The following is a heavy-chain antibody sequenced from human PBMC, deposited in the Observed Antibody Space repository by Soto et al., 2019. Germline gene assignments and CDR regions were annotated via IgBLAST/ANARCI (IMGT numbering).Heavy chain of an antibody. CDR1: GGSISSSSYY. Sequence: SETLSLTCTVSGGSISSSSYYWGWIRQPPGKGLEWIGSIYYSGSTYYNPSLKSRVTISVDTSKNQFSLKLSSVTAADTAVYYCARRDYSSSWYYFDYWGQGNLVTVSS. D-gene: IGHD6-13*01. CDR2: IYYSGST. J-gene: IGHJ4*02. V-gene: IGHV4-39*01. CDR3: ARRDYSSSWYYFDY.